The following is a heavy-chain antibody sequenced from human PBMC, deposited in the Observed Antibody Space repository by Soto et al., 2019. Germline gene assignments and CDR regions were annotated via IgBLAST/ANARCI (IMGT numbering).Heavy chain of an antibody. CDR3: AAHFHWGPYNYYYGMDV. CDR1: GGTFSSYA. D-gene: IGHD7-27*01. CDR2: IIPMFGTA. V-gene: IGHV1-69*12. Sequence: QVQLVQSGAEVKKPGSSVKVSCKASGGTFSSYAISWVRQAPGQGLEWMGGIIPMFGTADYAQKFQGRVTITADESTSTAYMELSSLRSEDTAGYYCAAHFHWGPYNYYYGMDVWGQGTTVTVSS. J-gene: IGHJ6*02.